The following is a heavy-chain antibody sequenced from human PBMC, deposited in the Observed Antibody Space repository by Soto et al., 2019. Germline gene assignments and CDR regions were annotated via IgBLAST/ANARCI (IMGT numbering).Heavy chain of an antibody. CDR1: GGSFSGYY. Sequence: PSETLSLTCAVYGGSFSGYYWSWIRQPPGKGLEWIGEINHSGSTNYNPSLKSRVTISVDTSKNQFSLKLSSVTAADTAVYYCARGVVYCSGGSCSYYYGMDVWGQGTTVTVSS. D-gene: IGHD2-15*01. CDR3: ARGVVYCSGGSCSYYYGMDV. J-gene: IGHJ6*02. CDR2: INHSGST. V-gene: IGHV4-34*01.